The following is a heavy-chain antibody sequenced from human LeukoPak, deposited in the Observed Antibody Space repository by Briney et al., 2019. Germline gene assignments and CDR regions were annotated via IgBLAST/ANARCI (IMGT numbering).Heavy chain of an antibody. CDR2: ISWNSGSI. D-gene: IGHD3-22*01. J-gene: IGHJ4*02. CDR3: AKAGDSSGYYYDGGYYFDY. V-gene: IGHV3-9*01. CDR1: GFTFDDYA. Sequence: PGGSLRHSCAASGFTFDDYAMHWVRQAPGKGLEWVSGISWNSGSIGYADSVKGRFTISRDNAKNSLYLQMNSLRAEDTALYYCAKAGDSSGYYYDGGYYFDYWGQGTLVTVSS.